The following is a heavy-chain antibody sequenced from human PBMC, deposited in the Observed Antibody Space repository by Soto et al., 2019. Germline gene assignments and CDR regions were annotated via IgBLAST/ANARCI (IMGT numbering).Heavy chain of an antibody. CDR3: AREQYEFGDLYYVDY. CDR2: ISPYSGSR. J-gene: IGHJ4*02. Sequence: QVQLVQSGGEVKRPGASVKVSCKASGYDFERFPISWVRQARGQGLEWMGMISPYSGSRYYAEKYQGRDTMTTDTSTSTAYMELRSLTSDDTAVYFCAREQYEFGDLYYVDYWGQGTLVTVSS. CDR1: GYDFERFP. V-gene: IGHV1-18*04. D-gene: IGHD4-17*01.